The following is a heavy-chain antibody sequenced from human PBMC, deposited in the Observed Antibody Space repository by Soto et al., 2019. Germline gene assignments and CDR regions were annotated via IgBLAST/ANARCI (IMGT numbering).Heavy chain of an antibody. Sequence: QVQLVQSGAEVKKPGASVKVSCKASGYTFTSYAMHWVRQAPGQRLEWMGWINAGSGNTKYSQKVQGRVAITRDTSASAAYLELRSLRSEDTAIYYCARDLTMVRGVIYYMDVWGKGTTVTVSS. D-gene: IGHD3-10*01. V-gene: IGHV1-3*01. CDR3: ARDLTMVRGVIYYMDV. CDR1: GYTFTSYA. CDR2: INAGSGNT. J-gene: IGHJ6*03.